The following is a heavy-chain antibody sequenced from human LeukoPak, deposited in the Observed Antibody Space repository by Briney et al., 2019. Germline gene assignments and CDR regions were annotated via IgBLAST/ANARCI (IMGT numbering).Heavy chain of an antibody. CDR2: FYHGGST. CDR1: GYSISTGYY. V-gene: IGHV4-38-2*02. CDR3: ARIVAGYSYGHNYMDV. D-gene: IGHD5-18*01. J-gene: IGHJ6*03. Sequence: PSETLSLTCTVSGYSISTGYYWDWIRQPPGKGLEWIGTFYHGGSTYYNPSLKSRVTISVDTSKNQFSLKLSSVTAADTAVYYCARIVAGYSYGHNYMDVWGKGTTVTVSS.